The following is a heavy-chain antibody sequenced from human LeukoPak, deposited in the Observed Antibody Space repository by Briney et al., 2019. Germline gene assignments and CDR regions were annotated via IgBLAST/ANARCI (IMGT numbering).Heavy chain of an antibody. Sequence: PGGSLRLSCAASGFTFSSYALTWVRQAPGKGLEWVSTISGGGDNTYYADSVKGRFTISRDNSKHTLYLQMTSLRAEDTAVYYCAKGDYYDSSGPPFDYWGQGTLVTVSS. D-gene: IGHD3-22*01. J-gene: IGHJ4*02. CDR2: ISGGGDNT. CDR1: GFTFSSYA. CDR3: AKGDYYDSSGPPFDY. V-gene: IGHV3-23*01.